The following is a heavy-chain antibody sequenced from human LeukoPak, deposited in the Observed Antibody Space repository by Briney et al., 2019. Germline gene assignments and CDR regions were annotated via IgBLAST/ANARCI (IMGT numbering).Heavy chain of an antibody. V-gene: IGHV1-69*05. CDR1: GGTFSSYA. Sequence: ASVKVSCKASGGTFSSYAISWVRQAPGQGLEWMGRIIPIFGTANYAQKFQGRVTITKDESTSTAYMELSSLRSEDTAVYYCARGGVFYYDSSPFDYWGQGTLVTVSS. CDR3: ARGGVFYYDSSPFDY. CDR2: IIPIFGTA. J-gene: IGHJ4*02. D-gene: IGHD3-22*01.